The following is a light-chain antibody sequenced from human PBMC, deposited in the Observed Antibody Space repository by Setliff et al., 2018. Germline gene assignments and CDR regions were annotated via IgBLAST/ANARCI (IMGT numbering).Light chain of an antibody. J-gene: IGLJ1*01. Sequence: QPVLTQPPSVSAAPGQKLTISCSGSSPNIGNNYVSWYQQLPGTAPKLLIYDNNKRPSGIPDRFSCSKSGTSATLGITGLQTGDEAAYYCGTWYCSLSAGGVFGTGTKVTVL. CDR1: SPNIGNNY. CDR2: DNN. V-gene: IGLV1-51*01. CDR3: GTWYCSLSAGGV.